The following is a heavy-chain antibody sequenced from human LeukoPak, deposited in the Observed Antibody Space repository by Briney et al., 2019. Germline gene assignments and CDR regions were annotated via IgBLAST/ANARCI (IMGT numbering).Heavy chain of an antibody. D-gene: IGHD4-17*01. V-gene: IGHV1-24*01. CDR1: GYTLTEIS. J-gene: IGHJ4*02. Sequence: GASVKVSCKVSGYTLTEISMHWLRQAPGQGLEWMGGFNPEDVETIYARSFQGRLTVTEDTSTDTAYMELSSLRAEDTAMYYCATEIVGYGDVHYFDSWGQGTLVTVSS. CDR3: ATEIVGYGDVHYFDS. CDR2: FNPEDVET.